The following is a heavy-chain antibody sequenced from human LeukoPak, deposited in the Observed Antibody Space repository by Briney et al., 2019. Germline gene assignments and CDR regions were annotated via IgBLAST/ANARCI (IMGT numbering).Heavy chain of an antibody. V-gene: IGHV3-74*01. D-gene: IGHD2-15*01. J-gene: IGHJ4*02. CDR1: GFTFSSYW. Sequence: GGSLRLSCAASGFTFSSYWMHWVRQAPGKGLVWVSRINSDGSSTSYADSVKGRFPISRDNAKNTLYLQMNSLRTEDTAVYYCVKDITPYYFDYWGQGTLVTVSS. CDR2: INSDGSST. CDR3: VKDITPYYFDY.